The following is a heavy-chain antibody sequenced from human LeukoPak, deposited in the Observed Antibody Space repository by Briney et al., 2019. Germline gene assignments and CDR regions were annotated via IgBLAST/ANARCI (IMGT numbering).Heavy chain of an antibody. J-gene: IGHJ3*02. CDR1: GFTFSGYW. CDR2: IYYSGST. CDR3: ARQFPNATEGFDI. V-gene: IGHV4-39*01. Sequence: PGGSLRLSCAASGFTFSGYWMTWVRQPPGKGLEWIGSIYYSGSTYYNPSLKSRVTISVVTSKNQFSLKLSSVTAADTAVYYWARQFPNATEGFDIWGQGTMVTVSS. D-gene: IGHD2-15*01.